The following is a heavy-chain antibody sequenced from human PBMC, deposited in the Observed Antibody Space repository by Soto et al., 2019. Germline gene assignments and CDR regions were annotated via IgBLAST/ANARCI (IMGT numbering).Heavy chain of an antibody. J-gene: IGHJ4*02. CDR2: ISSGSSTR. CDR1: GFTFGSSS. Sequence: PGGSLRLSCAASGFTFGSSSMNWVRQAPGKGLEWVSYISSGSSTRYYADSVKGRFTISRDNAKNSLYLQMNGLRDEDTAVYYCAGDLRNYGSVSSGWGQGTLVTVSS. CDR3: AGDLRNYGSVSSG. D-gene: IGHD3-10*01. V-gene: IGHV3-48*02.